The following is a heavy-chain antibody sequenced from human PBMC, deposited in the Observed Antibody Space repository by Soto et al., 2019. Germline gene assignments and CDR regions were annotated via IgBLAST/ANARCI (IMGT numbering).Heavy chain of an antibody. Sequence: GGSLRLSCSASGFTFSSYAMHWVRQAPGKGLEYVSAISSNGGSTYYADSVKGRFTISRDNSKNTLYLQMSSLRAEDTAVYYCVKLAVAGTWSYYFDYWGQGTLVTVSS. CDR2: ISSNGGST. CDR3: VKLAVAGTWSYYFDY. J-gene: IGHJ4*02. CDR1: GFTFSSYA. V-gene: IGHV3-64D*08. D-gene: IGHD6-19*01.